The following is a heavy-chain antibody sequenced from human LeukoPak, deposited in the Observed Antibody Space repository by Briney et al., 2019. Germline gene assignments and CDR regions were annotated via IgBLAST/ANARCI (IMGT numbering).Heavy chain of an antibody. CDR1: GFIFRSYE. J-gene: IGHJ4*02. CDR2: ISSSSSYI. CDR3: ARDKWLTTTHYFDY. D-gene: IGHD4-11*01. V-gene: IGHV3-21*01. Sequence: PGGSLRLSCAASGFIFRSYEMNWVRQAPGKGLEWVSSISSSSSYIYYADSVKGRFTVSRDNAKNSVYLQMNSLRAEDTAVYYCARDKWLTTTHYFDYWGQGALVTVSS.